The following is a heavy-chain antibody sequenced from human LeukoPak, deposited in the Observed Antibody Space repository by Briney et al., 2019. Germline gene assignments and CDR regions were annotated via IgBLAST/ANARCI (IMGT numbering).Heavy chain of an antibody. J-gene: IGHJ4*02. V-gene: IGHV3-11*04. D-gene: IGHD2-2*01. CDR2: ISSSGSTI. Sequence: PGGSLRLSCAASGFTFSDYYMNWIRQAPGKGLEWVSYISSSGSTISYADSVKGRYTVSRDNAKNSLYLQMNSLRAEDTAVYYCARSILPAANAIDYWGQGTLVTVSS. CDR1: GFTFSDYY. CDR3: ARSILPAANAIDY.